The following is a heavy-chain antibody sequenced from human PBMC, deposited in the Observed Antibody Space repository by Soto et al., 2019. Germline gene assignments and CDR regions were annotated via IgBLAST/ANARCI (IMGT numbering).Heavy chain of an antibody. CDR1: GYTFTSYD. V-gene: IGHV1-8*01. D-gene: IGHD2-2*01. J-gene: IGHJ4*02. Sequence: ASVKVSCKASGYTFTSYDINWVRQATGQGLEWMGWMNPNSGNTGYAQKSQGRVTMTRDTSISTAYMELSSLRFEDTAVYYCARVTPYRRGYFFDYWGLGTLVTVSS. CDR2: MNPNSGNT. CDR3: ARVTPYRRGYFFDY.